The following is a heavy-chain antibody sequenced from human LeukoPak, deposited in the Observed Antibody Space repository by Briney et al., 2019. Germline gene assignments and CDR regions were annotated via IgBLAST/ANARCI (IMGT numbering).Heavy chain of an antibody. V-gene: IGHV3-23*01. CDR2: ISASGHYT. CDR1: GFTFGNSA. Sequence: QPGGSLRLSCEVSGFTFGNSAMSWVRQAPGKGLEWISGISASGHYTYTADSLKGRFTISRDNSKNTLYLQMNGLRAEDTALYYCAKDGSWGDYYFYFYIDVWGKGTTVTVSS. CDR3: AKDGSWGDYYFYFYIDV. D-gene: IGHD3-16*01. J-gene: IGHJ6*03.